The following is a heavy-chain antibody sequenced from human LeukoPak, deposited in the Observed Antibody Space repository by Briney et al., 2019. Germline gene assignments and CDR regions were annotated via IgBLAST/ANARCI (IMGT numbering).Heavy chain of an antibody. Sequence: KPGGSLRLSCAASGFTFSSYSMNWVRQAPGKGLEWVSSISSSSSYIYYADSVKGRFTISRDNAKNSLYLHMNSLRAEDTAVYYCARVLTSGYYYDSSRDYWGQGTLVTVSS. CDR2: ISSSSSYI. CDR1: GFTFSSYS. D-gene: IGHD3-22*01. CDR3: ARVLTSGYYYDSSRDY. V-gene: IGHV3-21*01. J-gene: IGHJ4*02.